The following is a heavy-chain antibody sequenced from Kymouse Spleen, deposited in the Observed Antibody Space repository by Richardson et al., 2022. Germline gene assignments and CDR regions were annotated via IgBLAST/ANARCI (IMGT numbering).Heavy chain of an antibody. Sequence: EVQLVESGGGLVQPGGSLKLSCAASGFTFSGSAMHWVRQASGKGLEWVGRIRSKANSYATAYAASVKGRFTISRDDSKNTAYLQMNSLKTEDTAVYYCTRQGIRNYFDYWGQGTLVTVSS. CDR1: GFTFSGSA. D-gene: IGHD1-14*01,IGHD1-20*01,IGHD1-26*01. V-gene: IGHV3-73*02. CDR3: TRQGIRNYFDY. CDR2: IRSKANSYAT. J-gene: IGHJ4*02.